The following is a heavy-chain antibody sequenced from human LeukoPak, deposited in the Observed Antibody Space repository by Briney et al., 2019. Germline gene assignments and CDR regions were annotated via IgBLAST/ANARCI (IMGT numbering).Heavy chain of an antibody. CDR1: GGSISSHY. J-gene: IGHJ4*02. D-gene: IGHD6-6*01. V-gene: IGHV4-59*11. CDR3: ARGGSSIAARLDVGAFDY. Sequence: SETLSLTCTVSGGSISSHYWSWIRQPPGKGLEWIGYIYYSGSTIYNPSLKSRVTISVDTSKNQFSLKLSSVTAADTAVYYCARGGSSIAARLDVGAFDYWGQGTLVTVSS. CDR2: IYYSGST.